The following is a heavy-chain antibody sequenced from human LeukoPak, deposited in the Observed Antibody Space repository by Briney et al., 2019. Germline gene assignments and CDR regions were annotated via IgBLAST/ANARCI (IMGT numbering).Heavy chain of an antibody. CDR1: GLTLSSYG. D-gene: IGHD6-13*01. CDR2: ISNDGSKK. V-gene: IGHV3-30*03. J-gene: IGHJ4*02. Sequence: GGSLRLSWAAAGLTLSSYGMGWVRQPAGKGLGWVAVISNDGSKKYYADSVKGRFTISRDNSKNTLYLQMNSLRAEDTAVYYCARVGGSWIFDYWGQGTLVTVSS. CDR3: ARVGGSWIFDY.